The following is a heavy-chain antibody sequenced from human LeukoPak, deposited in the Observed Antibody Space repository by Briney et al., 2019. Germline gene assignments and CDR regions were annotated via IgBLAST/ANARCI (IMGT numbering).Heavy chain of an antibody. Sequence: SETLSLTCTVYGGSISSYYWSWIRQPPGKGLEWIGYIYYSGSTNYNPSLKSRVTISVDTSKNQFSLKLSSVTAADTAVYYCARAHSYYYYMDVWGKGTTVTFSS. CDR3: ARAHSYYYYMDV. J-gene: IGHJ6*03. V-gene: IGHV4-59*01. CDR2: IYYSGST. CDR1: GGSISSYY. D-gene: IGHD3-3*02.